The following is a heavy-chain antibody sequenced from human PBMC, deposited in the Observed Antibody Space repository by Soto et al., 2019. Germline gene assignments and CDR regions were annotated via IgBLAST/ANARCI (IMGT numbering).Heavy chain of an antibody. CDR2: ISAYDGNT. CDR3: ARDPNYLYSSGWYYFDY. V-gene: IGHV1-18*01. Sequence: GXSVKVSCKASVYTFTSYGISWVRQAPGQGLEWMGWISAYDGNTNYAQKFQGRVTMTTDTSTSTASMELRSLRSGDTAVYYCARDPNYLYSSGWYYFDYWGQGTLVTVSS. CDR1: VYTFTSYG. D-gene: IGHD6-19*01. J-gene: IGHJ4*02.